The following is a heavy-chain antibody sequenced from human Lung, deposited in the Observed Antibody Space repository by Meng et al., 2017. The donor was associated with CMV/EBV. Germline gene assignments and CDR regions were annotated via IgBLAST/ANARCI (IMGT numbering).Heavy chain of an antibody. V-gene: IGHV3-30*04. CDR3: ARTSGNYFH. J-gene: IGHJ4*02. CDR1: GFTFSSYA. Sequence: GGSLRLSCAASGFTFSSYAMHWVRQAPGKGLEWVAVISYDGSNKYYADSVKGRFTISRDNSKNTLYLQMNSLRAEDTAVYYCARTSGNYFHWGQGTLVTVSS. D-gene: IGHD1-26*01. CDR2: ISYDGSNK.